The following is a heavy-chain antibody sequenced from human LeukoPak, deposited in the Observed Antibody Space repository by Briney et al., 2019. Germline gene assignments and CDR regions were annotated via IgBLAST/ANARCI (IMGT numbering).Heavy chain of an antibody. CDR3: GKDQKVKPAAPPNWFAP. CDR1: GFTLSNYA. J-gene: IGHJ5*02. D-gene: IGHD2-2*01. Sequence: PGGSLRLSCAASGFTLSNYAMSWVRQAPGKGLEWVSGISDSGGSTYYADSVKGRFTISRDNSKNTLYLQLNSLRAEDTAVYYCGKDQKVKPAAPPNWFAPWGQGTLVTVSS. CDR2: ISDSGGST. V-gene: IGHV3-23*01.